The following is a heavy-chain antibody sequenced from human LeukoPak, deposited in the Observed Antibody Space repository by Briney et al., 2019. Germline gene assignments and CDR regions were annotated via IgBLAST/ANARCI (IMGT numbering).Heavy chain of an antibody. CDR2: ITPSIGST. CDR1: GYTFTSYY. CDR3: ARWAWYSSAWYPNHFDY. D-gene: IGHD6-19*01. Sequence: APVKVSCKASGYTFTSYYIHWVRQAPGQGLEWMGIITPSIGSTSYAQKFQDRVTMTRDTSTSTVYMELSSLRSEDTAVYYCARWAWYSSAWYPNHFDYWGQGTLVTVSS. V-gene: IGHV1-46*01. J-gene: IGHJ4*02.